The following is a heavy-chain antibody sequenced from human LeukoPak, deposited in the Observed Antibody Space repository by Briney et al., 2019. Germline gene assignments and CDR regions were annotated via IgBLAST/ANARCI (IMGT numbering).Heavy chain of an antibody. Sequence: ASVKVSCKASGYTFTSYAMRWVRQAPGQRLEWMGWINAGNGNTKYSQEFQGRVTVTRDTSASTAYMELSSLRSEDMAVYYCARDSLAAAGTDYWGQGTLVTVSS. J-gene: IGHJ4*02. CDR1: GYTFTSYA. D-gene: IGHD6-13*01. V-gene: IGHV1-3*03. CDR3: ARDSLAAAGTDY. CDR2: INAGNGNT.